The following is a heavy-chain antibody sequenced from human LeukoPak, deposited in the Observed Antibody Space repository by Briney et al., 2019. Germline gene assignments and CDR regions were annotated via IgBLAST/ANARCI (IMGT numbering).Heavy chain of an antibody. CDR2: INPNSGGT. V-gene: IGHV1-2*04. J-gene: IGHJ5*02. CDR3: ARDFHYYYDSSGSDNWFDP. CDR1: GYTLTGYY. D-gene: IGHD3-22*01. Sequence: GASVKVSCKASGYTLTGYYMHWVRQAPGQGLEWMGWINPNSGGTNYAQKFQGWVTMTRDTSISTAYMELSRLRSDDTAVYYCARDFHYYYDSSGSDNWFDPWGQGTLVTVSS.